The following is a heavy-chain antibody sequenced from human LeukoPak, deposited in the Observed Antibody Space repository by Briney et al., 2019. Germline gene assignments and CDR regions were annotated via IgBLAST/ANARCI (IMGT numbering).Heavy chain of an antibody. J-gene: IGHJ5*02. CDR2: INHSGST. D-gene: IGHD4-17*01. V-gene: IGHV4-34*01. Sequence: SETLSLTCAVYGEPFSGYYWSWIRQPPGKGLEWIGEINHSGSTNYNPSLKSRVTISVDTSKNQFSLKLSSVTAADTAVYYCARVDYGDPNWFDPWGQGTLVTVSS. CDR3: ARVDYGDPNWFDP. CDR1: GEPFSGYY.